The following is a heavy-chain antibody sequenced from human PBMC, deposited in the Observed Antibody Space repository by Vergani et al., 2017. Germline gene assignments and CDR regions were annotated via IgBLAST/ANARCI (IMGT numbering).Heavy chain of an antibody. J-gene: IGHJ4*02. V-gene: IGHV3-30-3*01. CDR3: VRDRGLCAGGRCYTEAWDY. CDR1: GFTLNRHA. Sequence: VQLLQSGGGVIQPGGSVRLSCAASGFTLNRHAMYWVRQAPGKGLAWVVGISFDGTNEYYPDLVKGRFTISRDIAKNTLYLQVRSLRLEDTGVYHCVRDRGLCAGGRCYTEAWDYWGQGTPVTVSS. CDR2: ISFDGTNE. D-gene: IGHD2-2*02.